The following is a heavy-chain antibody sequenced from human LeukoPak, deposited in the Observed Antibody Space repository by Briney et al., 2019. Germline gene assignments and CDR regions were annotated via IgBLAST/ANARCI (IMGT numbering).Heavy chain of an antibody. D-gene: IGHD4-17*01. V-gene: IGHV3-23*01. CDR3: AKDPNDYGVYYFDY. Sequence: RAGGSLRLSCAASGFTFSTNAISWVRQAPGKGLEWVSGITGSDIRTYNADSAEGRFTITRDNSKSALYLQMNNLRAEDTAVYYCAKDPNDYGVYYFDYWGQGTLVTVSS. J-gene: IGHJ4*02. CDR1: GFTFSTNA. CDR2: ITGSDIRT.